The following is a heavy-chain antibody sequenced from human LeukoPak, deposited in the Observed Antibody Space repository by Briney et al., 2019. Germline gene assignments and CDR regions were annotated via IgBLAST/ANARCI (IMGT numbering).Heavy chain of an antibody. CDR2: INPNSGGT. J-gene: IGHJ4*02. V-gene: IGHV1-2*02. CDR1: GYTFTGYY. CDR3: ARDGKNVERKFDY. Sequence: ASMKVSCKASGYTFTGYYMHWVRQAPGQGLEWMGWINPNSGGTNYAQKFQGRVTMTRDTSISTAYMELSRLRSDDTAVYYCARDGKNVERKFDYWGQGTLVTVSS. D-gene: IGHD5-24*01.